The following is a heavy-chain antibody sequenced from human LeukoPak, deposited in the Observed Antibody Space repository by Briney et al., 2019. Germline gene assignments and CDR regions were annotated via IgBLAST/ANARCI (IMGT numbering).Heavy chain of an antibody. CDR2: INPHIGGT. D-gene: IGHD2-21*01. CDR3: ASDLGECDPNYYCLVMDV. V-gene: IGHV1-2*02. J-gene: IGHJ6*01. Sequence: GASVKVSCKASGYTFSGYYMHWVRQAPGQGLEWMGWINPHIGGTHYAQKVLGRVTLTRDTSISTAYMERRRLRADDTPVYYLASDLGECDPNYYCLVMDVCGEGTTVTVSS. CDR1: GYTFSGYY.